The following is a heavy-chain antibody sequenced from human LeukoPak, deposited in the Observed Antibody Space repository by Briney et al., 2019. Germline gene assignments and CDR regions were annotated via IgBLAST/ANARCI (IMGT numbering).Heavy chain of an antibody. Sequence: ASVKVSCRASGYTFTTYGITWVRQAPGQGLEWLGWISTYNGKTNYAQKFQGRVTMTTDTSTSTAYKELRTLRSDDTAVYFCARVQVLIVPAAINYWGQGTLVTVSS. J-gene: IGHJ4*02. CDR2: ISTYNGKT. CDR1: GYTFTTYG. CDR3: ARVQVLIVPAAINY. V-gene: IGHV1-18*01. D-gene: IGHD2-2*01.